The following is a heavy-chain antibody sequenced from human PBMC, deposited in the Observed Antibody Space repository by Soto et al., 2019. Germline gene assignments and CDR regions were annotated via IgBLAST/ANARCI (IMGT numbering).Heavy chain of an antibody. V-gene: IGHV4-4*02. Sequence: PSETLSLTCAVSGGSISSSNWWSWVRQPPGKGLEWIGEIYHSGSTNYNPPLKSRVTISVDKSKNQFSLQLNSVTPEDTAVYYCARGSYYSGWVWGQGTLVTVSS. CDR2: IYHSGST. CDR3: ARGSYYSGWV. D-gene: IGHD6-19*01. CDR1: GGSISSSNW. J-gene: IGHJ4*02.